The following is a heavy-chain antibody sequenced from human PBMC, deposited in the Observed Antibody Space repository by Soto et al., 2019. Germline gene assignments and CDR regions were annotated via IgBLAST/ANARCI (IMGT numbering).Heavy chain of an antibody. V-gene: IGHV4-59*08. Sequence: QVQLQESGPGLVKPSETLSLTCTVSGGSISSYYWSWIRQPPGKGLEWIGYIYYSGSTNYNPSLDSRVTIPVDTSKNQFSLKLSSVTAADTAVYYCARRVDYVWGSYRYSPYFDYWGQGTLVTVSS. J-gene: IGHJ4*02. CDR3: ARRVDYVWGSYRYSPYFDY. D-gene: IGHD3-16*02. CDR1: GGSISSYY. CDR2: IYYSGST.